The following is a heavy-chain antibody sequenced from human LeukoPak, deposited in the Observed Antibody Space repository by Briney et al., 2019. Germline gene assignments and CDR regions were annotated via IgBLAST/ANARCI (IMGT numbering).Heavy chain of an antibody. V-gene: IGHV4-59*01. D-gene: IGHD2-2*02. J-gene: IGHJ3*02. CDR1: GGSISSYY. CDR3: ARDGIVVVPAAIPGRAFDI. Sequence: SSETLSLTCTVSGGSISSYYWSWIRQPPGKGLEWIGYIYYSGSTNYNPSLKSRVTISVDTSKNQFSLKLSSVTAADTAVYYCARDGIVVVPAAIPGRAFDIWGQGTMVTVSS. CDR2: IYYSGST.